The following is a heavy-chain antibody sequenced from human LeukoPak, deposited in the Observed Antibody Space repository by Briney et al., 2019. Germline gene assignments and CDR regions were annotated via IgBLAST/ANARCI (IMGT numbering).Heavy chain of an antibody. J-gene: IGHJ3*02. D-gene: IGHD3-10*01. CDR3: ASLTMVRGVGYAFDI. CDR2: MNPNSGNT. Sequence: ASVKVSCKASGGTFSSYAISWVRQAPGQGLEWMGWMNPNSGNTGYAQKFQGRVTMTRNTSISTAYMELSSLRSEDTAVYYCASLTMVRGVGYAFDIWGQGTMVTVSS. V-gene: IGHV1-8*02. CDR1: GGTFSSYA.